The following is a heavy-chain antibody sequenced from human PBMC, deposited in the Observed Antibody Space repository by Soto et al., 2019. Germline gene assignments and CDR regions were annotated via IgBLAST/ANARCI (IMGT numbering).Heavy chain of an antibody. Sequence: GGSLRLSCAASGFTFSSYAMHWVRQAPGKGLEWVAVISYDGSNKYYADSVKGRFTISRDNSKNMLYLQMNSLRAEDTAVYYCARDQYGWATYYDFWSGTNQGMDVWGQGTTVTVSS. V-gene: IGHV3-30-3*01. D-gene: IGHD3-3*01. J-gene: IGHJ6*02. CDR3: ARDQYGWATYYDFWSGTNQGMDV. CDR1: GFTFSSYA. CDR2: ISYDGSNK.